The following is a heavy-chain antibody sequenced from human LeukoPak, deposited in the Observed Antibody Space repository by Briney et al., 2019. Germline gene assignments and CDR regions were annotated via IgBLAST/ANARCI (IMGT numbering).Heavy chain of an antibody. D-gene: IGHD2-21*02. CDR3: AGPEVTGDAFDI. V-gene: IGHV4-34*01. Sequence: SETLSLTCAVYGGSSSGYYWSWIRQPPGKGLEWIGEINHSGSTNYNPSLKSRVTISVDTSKNQFSLKLSSVTAADTAVYYCAGPEVTGDAFDIWGQGTMVTVSS. J-gene: IGHJ3*02. CDR1: GGSSSGYY. CDR2: INHSGST.